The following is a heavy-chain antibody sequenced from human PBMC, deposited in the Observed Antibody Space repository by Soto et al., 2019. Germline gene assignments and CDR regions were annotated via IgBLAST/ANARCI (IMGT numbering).Heavy chain of an antibody. CDR1: GDSVSRSTW. J-gene: IGHJ6*02. Sequence: QVQLEESGPGLVKASGTLSLTCTVSGDSVSRSTWWSWVRQTPEKGLEWIGEIYQSGITHYSPSLKRRVAISIEKSKTQFSLKMTSVTAADTAVYYCARDGHYDSSGIMDVWGQGTSVTVS. V-gene: IGHV4-4*02. CDR3: ARDGHYDSSGIMDV. D-gene: IGHD3-22*01. CDR2: IYQSGIT.